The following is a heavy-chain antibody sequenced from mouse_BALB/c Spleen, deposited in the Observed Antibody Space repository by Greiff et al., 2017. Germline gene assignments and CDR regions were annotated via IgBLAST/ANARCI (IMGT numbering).Heavy chain of an antibody. CDR2: INPSNGRT. J-gene: IGHJ4*01. CDR1: GYTFTSYW. V-gene: IGHV1S81*02. CDR3: ARSQRSWAMDY. Sequence: QVQLQQPGAELVKPGASVKLSCKASGYTFTSYWMHWVKQRPGQGLEWIGEINPSNGRTNYNEKFKSKATLTVDKSSSTAYMQLSSLTSEDSAVYYCARSQRSWAMDYWGQGTSVTVSS.